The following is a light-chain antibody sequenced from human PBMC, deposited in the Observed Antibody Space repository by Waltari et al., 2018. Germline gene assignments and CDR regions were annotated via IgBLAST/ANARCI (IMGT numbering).Light chain of an antibody. CDR1: QRIATD. V-gene: IGKV3D-15*01. J-gene: IGKJ4*01. CDR2: HAS. Sequence: EVVMTQSPATLSVSPGERATLSCRASQRIATDLAWYQHKPGQAPRLLIYHASTRATAIPTRFRGSGSGTDFTLTISGLQSEDSAVYYCQQYNRWPPLTFGGGTKVEI. CDR3: QQYNRWPPLT.